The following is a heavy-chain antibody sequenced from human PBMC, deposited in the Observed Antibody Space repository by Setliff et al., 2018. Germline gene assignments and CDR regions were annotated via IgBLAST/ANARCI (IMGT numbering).Heavy chain of an antibody. J-gene: IGHJ5*02. CDR2: ISAYNGNT. Sequence: ASVKVSCKASGYTFTSYGISWVRQAPGQGLEWMGWISAYNGNTNYAQKLQGRVTITRDTSASTAYMELSSLRSEETAVYYCARVPVVGATKLYWFDPWGQGTLVTVSS. CDR3: ARVPVVGATKLYWFDP. V-gene: IGHV1-18*01. D-gene: IGHD1-26*01. CDR1: GYTFTSYG.